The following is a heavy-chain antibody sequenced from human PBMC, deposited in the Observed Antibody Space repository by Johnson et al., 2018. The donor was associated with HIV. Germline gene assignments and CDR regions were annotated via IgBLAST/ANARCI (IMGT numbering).Heavy chain of an antibody. CDR1: GFTFSSYA. V-gene: IGHV3-30*02. CDR3: VKEHGWGSGPYGAFDI. D-gene: IGHD3-16*01. CDR2: IRYDGNNK. Sequence: QVQLVESGGGLVQPGGSLRLSCVASGFTFSSYAMHWVRQAPGKGLEWVTFIRYDGNNKYYVDSVKGRFTVSRENAKNTVYLQMNSLRAEDTATYYCVKEHGWGSGPYGAFDIWGQGTMVTVSS. J-gene: IGHJ3*02.